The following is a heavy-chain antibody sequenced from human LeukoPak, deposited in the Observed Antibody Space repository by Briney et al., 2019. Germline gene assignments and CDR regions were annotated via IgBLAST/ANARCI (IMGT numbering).Heavy chain of an antibody. V-gene: IGHV3-48*01. Sequence: GGSLRFSCAASGFTFSSYSMNWVRQAPGKGLEWVSYISSSSSTIYYADSVKGRFTISRDNAKNSLYLQMNSLRAEDTAVYYCARDRGIRGRHAFDIWGQGTMVTVSS. CDR1: GFTFSSYS. D-gene: IGHD1-14*01. CDR2: ISSSSSTI. J-gene: IGHJ3*02. CDR3: ARDRGIRGRHAFDI.